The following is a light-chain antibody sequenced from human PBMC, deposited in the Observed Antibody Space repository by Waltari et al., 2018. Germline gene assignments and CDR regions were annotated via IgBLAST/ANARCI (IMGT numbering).Light chain of an antibody. J-gene: IGKJ5*01. CDR1: QSVSSY. CDR3: QQRSNWPPIT. CDR2: DAS. Sequence: EIVLTQSPATLSLSPGERATLSCRASQSVSSYLAWYQQQPGQAPRLLIYDASNRATGIPARFSGSGSGTDFTLTISSLEPEEFAVYYCQQRSNWPPITFGQGTRLEIK. V-gene: IGKV3-11*01.